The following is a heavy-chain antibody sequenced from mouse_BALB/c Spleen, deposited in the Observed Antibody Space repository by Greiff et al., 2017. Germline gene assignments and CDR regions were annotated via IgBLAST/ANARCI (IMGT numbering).Heavy chain of an antibody. D-gene: IGHD2-14*01. V-gene: IGHV1S135*01. J-gene: IGHJ4*01. CDR3: AAYYRYDGDYYAMDY. CDR1: GYAFTSYN. Sequence: EVQLQQSGPELVKPGASVKVSCKASGYAFTSYNMYWVKQSHGKSLEWIGYIDPYNGGTSYNQKFKGKATLTVDKSSSTAYMHLNSLTSEDSAVYYCAAYYRYDGDYYAMDYWGQGTSVTVSS. CDR2: IDPYNGGT.